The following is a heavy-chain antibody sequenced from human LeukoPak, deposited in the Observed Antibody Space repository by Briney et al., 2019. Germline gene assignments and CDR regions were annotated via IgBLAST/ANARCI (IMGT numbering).Heavy chain of an antibody. Sequence: PGGSLRLSCAVSGFTFDDYGMSWVRQAPGKGLEWVSGINWNGGSTGYADSVKGRFTISRDNAKNSLYLQMNSLRAEDSAVYYCATSGRYRNAFDIWGQGTMVTVSS. D-gene: IGHD6-19*01. V-gene: IGHV3-20*04. CDR2: INWNGGST. CDR1: GFTFDDYG. CDR3: ATSGRYRNAFDI. J-gene: IGHJ3*02.